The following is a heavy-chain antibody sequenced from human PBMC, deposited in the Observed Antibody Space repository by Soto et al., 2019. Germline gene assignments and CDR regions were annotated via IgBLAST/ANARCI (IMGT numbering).Heavy chain of an antibody. Sequence: ATLSLPCAVYGGSFSGYYWSWIRQPPGKGLEWIGEINHSGSTNYNPSLKSRVTISVDTSKNQFSLKLSSVTAADTAVYYCARGGYYYGSGSYYGYWGQGTLVTVSA. CDR1: GGSFSGYY. J-gene: IGHJ4*02. V-gene: IGHV4-34*01. CDR3: ARGGYYYGSGSYYGY. D-gene: IGHD3-10*01. CDR2: INHSGST.